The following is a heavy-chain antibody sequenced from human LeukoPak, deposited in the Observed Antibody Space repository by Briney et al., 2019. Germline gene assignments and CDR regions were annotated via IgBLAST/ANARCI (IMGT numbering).Heavy chain of an antibody. D-gene: IGHD5-18*01. V-gene: IGHV4-59*08. CDR3: ARRQRGSYGYAGYFDY. CDR1: GGSISSYY. CDR2: IYYSGST. J-gene: IGHJ4*02. Sequence: SETLSLTCTGSGGSISSYYWSWIRQPPGKGLEWIGYIYYSGSTNYNPSLKSRVTISVDTSKNQFSLKLSSVTAADTAVYYCARRQRGSYGYAGYFDYWGQGTLVTVSS.